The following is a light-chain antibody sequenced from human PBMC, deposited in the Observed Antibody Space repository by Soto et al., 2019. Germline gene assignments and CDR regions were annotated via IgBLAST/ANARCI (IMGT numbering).Light chain of an antibody. J-gene: IGKJ1*01. Sequence: EIVLTQSPATLSSFPVDRVTLSCRASQYINTRLAWYQHRPGQAPRLLIYQTSIRAAGIPARFSASGSGTDFTLTISDVQPEDFALYYCHQRQSWPRTFGQRTKVDIK. CDR2: QTS. CDR3: HQRQSWPRT. V-gene: IGKV3-11*01. CDR1: QYINTR.